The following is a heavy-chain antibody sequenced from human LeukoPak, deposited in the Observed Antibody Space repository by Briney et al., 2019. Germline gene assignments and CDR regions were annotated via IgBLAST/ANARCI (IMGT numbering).Heavy chain of an antibody. J-gene: IGHJ4*02. Sequence: ASVKVSCKASGYTFTGYYMHWVRQVPGQGLEILGWFHPNSGVTNYAQNFQGRVTMTSDTSISTAYMELSSLTTDDTAVYYCARLPTGVAGTVDYWGQGTLVTVSS. CDR3: ARLPTGVAGTVDY. D-gene: IGHD6-19*01. CDR1: GYTFTGYY. CDR2: FHPNSGVT. V-gene: IGHV1-2*02.